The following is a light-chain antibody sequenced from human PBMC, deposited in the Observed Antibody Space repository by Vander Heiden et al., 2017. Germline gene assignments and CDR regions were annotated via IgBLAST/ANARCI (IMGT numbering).Light chain of an antibody. J-gene: IGKJ2*02. CDR3: MQALQTPWT. CDR1: QSLLHSNGYNY. CDR2: LGS. V-gene: IGKV2-28*01. Sequence: EIVMSHSPLSLPVTPGEPASISCRSSQSLLHSNGYNYLDWYLQKPGQSPQLLIYLGSNRASGVPDRFSGSGSGTDFTLKISRVEAEDVGVYYCMQALQTPWTFGQGTKLEIK.